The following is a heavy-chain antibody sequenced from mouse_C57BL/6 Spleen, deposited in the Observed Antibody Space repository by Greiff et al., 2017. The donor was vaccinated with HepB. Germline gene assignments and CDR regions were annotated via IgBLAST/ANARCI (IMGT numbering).Heavy chain of an antibody. Sequence: EVKLMESGPGLVKPSQSLSLTCSVTGYSITSGYYWNWIRQFPGNKLEWMGYISYDGSNNYNPSLKNRISITRDTSKNQFFLKLNSVTTEDTATYYCARDDWLTGSYWGQGTTLTVSS. V-gene: IGHV3-6*01. J-gene: IGHJ2*01. D-gene: IGHD4-1*01. CDR3: ARDDWLTGSY. CDR2: ISYDGSN. CDR1: GYSITSGYY.